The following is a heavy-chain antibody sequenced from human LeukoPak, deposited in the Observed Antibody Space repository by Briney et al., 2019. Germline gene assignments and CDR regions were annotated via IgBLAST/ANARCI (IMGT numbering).Heavy chain of an antibody. D-gene: IGHD2-2*03. J-gene: IGHJ6*03. CDR3: ARDGVMVDIVVVPAARRYYYYYMDV. CDR1: GYTFTSYY. CDR2: INPSGGST. V-gene: IGHV1-46*01. Sequence: ASMTVSCTASGYTFTSYYMHWVRQAPGQGLEWMGIINPSGGSTSYAQKFQGRVTMTRDTSTSTVYVELSSLRSEDTAVYYCARDGVMVDIVVVPAARRYYYYYMDVWGKGTTVTVSS.